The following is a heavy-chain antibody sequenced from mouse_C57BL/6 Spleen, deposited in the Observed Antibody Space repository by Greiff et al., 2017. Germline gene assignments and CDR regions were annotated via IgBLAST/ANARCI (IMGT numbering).Heavy chain of an antibody. Sequence: QVQLQQSGPELVKPGASVKISCKASGYAFSSSWMNWVKQRPGKGLEWIGRIYPGDGDTNYNGTFKGKATRTADKSSSTAYMQLSSLTSEDSAVYFCARRDGSSSYAMDYWGQGTSVTVSS. CDR3: ARRDGSSSYAMDY. V-gene: IGHV1-82*01. CDR2: IYPGDGDT. D-gene: IGHD1-1*01. CDR1: GYAFSSSW. J-gene: IGHJ4*01.